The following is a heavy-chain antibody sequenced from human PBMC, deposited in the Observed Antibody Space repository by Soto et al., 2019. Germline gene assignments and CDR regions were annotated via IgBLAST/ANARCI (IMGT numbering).Heavy chain of an antibody. CDR2: INPSSGST. CDR3: ARDIISSSSPYYYYGMDV. Sequence: GASVKVSCKASGYTFTSYYMHWVRQAPGQGLEWMGIINPSSGSTSYAQKFQGRVTMTRDTSTSTVYMELSSLRSEDTAVYYCARDIISSSSPYYYYGMDVWGQGTTVTVSS. J-gene: IGHJ6*02. CDR1: GYTFTSYY. D-gene: IGHD6-6*01. V-gene: IGHV1-46*01.